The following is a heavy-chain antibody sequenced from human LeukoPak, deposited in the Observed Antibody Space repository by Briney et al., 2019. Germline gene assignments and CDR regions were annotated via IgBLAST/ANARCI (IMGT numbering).Heavy chain of an antibody. CDR1: GGSISSSSYY. CDR2: IYYSGGT. V-gene: IGHV4-39*01. J-gene: IGHJ4*02. Sequence: PSETLSLTCTVSGGSISSSSYYWGWIRQPPGKGLEWIGNIYYSGGTYSNPSLKSRVTISVDTSKNQFSLNLSSVTAADTAVYYCARGTYYYESSGPYYWGQGSLVTVSS. D-gene: IGHD3-22*01. CDR3: ARGTYYYESSGPYY.